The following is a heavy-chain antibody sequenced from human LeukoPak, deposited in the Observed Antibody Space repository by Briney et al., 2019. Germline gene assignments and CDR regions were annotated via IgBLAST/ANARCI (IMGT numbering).Heavy chain of an antibody. CDR3: ARVLTGYSPYDAFDI. Sequence: GGSLRLSCAASGFTVSTNYMTWVRQAPGKGLEWVSVIYSGGSTYYADSVKGRFTISRDNSKNTLYLQMNSLRVEDTAAYYCARVLTGYSPYDAFDIWGQGTMVTVSS. D-gene: IGHD3-9*01. V-gene: IGHV3-66*01. CDR2: IYSGGST. CDR1: GFTVSTNY. J-gene: IGHJ3*02.